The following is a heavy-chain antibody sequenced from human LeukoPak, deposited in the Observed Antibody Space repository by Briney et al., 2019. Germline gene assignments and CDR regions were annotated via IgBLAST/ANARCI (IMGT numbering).Heavy chain of an antibody. Sequence: GGSLRLSCEASGFTFSSYGMHWVRQAPGGGLEWVAVISYDGSDKKYGDSAKGRFTISRDNSKNTLYLQMNSLRAEDTAVFYCTRGGRSFGGMDVWGQGTTVTVSS. J-gene: IGHJ6*02. V-gene: IGHV3-30*03. CDR3: TRGGRSFGGMDV. CDR1: GFTFSSYG. D-gene: IGHD2-15*01. CDR2: ISYDGSDK.